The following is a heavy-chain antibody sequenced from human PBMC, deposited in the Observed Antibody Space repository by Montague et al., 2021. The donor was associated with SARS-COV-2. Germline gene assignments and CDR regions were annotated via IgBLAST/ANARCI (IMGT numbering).Heavy chain of an antibody. Sequence: SLSLSCAASGFTFSSYAMHWVRQAPGKGLEWVAVISYDGSNKYYADSVKGRFTISRDNSKNTLYLQMNSLRAEDTAVYYCTSELADYGDFDYWGQGTLGTVSS. CDR1: GFTFSSYA. CDR2: ISYDGSNK. CDR3: TSELADYGDFDY. D-gene: IGHD4-17*01. J-gene: IGHJ4*02. V-gene: IGHV3-30-3*01.